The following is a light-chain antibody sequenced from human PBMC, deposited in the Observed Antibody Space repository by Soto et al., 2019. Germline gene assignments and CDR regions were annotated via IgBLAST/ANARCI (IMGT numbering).Light chain of an antibody. J-gene: IGKJ2*01. V-gene: IGKV3-11*01. CDR1: QTISNS. CDR3: QQRSNWPPEYT. Sequence: EIVLTQSPATLSLSPGERATLSCRASQTISNSLVWYQLKPGQAPRLLISDASNRATGIPARFSGSGSGTDFALTISSLAPEDFAVYYCQQRSNWPPEYTFGQGTKLEIK. CDR2: DAS.